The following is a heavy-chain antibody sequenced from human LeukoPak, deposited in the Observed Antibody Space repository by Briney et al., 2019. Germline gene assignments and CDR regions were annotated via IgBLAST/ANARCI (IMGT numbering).Heavy chain of an antibody. Sequence: GGSLRLSCAASGFTVSSNYMSWVRQAPGKGLEWVSVIYSGGSTYYADSVKGRFTISRDNSKNTLYLQMNSLRAEDTAVYYCASVEWDYWFDPWGQGTLVTVSS. D-gene: IGHD1-26*01. V-gene: IGHV3-66*01. CDR3: ASVEWDYWFDP. J-gene: IGHJ5*02. CDR2: IYSGGST. CDR1: GFTVSSNY.